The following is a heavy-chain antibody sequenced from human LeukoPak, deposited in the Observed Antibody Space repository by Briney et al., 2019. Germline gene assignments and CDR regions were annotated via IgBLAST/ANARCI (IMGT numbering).Heavy chain of an antibody. V-gene: IGHV4-59*04. J-gene: IGHJ4*02. CDR3: ARRWGNIVGVTYEY. D-gene: IGHD3-16*01. CDR2: IYYTGST. Sequence: SETLSLTCTVSGGSISSYFWSWIRQPPGKGLEWIGDIYYTGSTYYSPSLRSRVTMSVHTSENQFSLRLNSVTAVDTAVYYCARRWGNIVGVTYEYWGQGTLVTVSS. CDR1: GGSISSYF.